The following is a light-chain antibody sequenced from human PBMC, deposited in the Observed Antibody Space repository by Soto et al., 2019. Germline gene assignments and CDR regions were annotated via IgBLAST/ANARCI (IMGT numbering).Light chain of an antibody. CDR2: DAS. CDR1: QSVSSY. CDR3: QQRSNWLLT. J-gene: IGKJ4*01. V-gene: IGKV3-11*01. Sequence: EIVLTQSPATLSLSPGERATLSCRASQSVSSYLAWYQQKPGQAPRLLIYDASNRATGIPARFSGSGSGTEFNHTISSLEPEDFAVYYCQQRSNWLLTFGGGTKVEIK.